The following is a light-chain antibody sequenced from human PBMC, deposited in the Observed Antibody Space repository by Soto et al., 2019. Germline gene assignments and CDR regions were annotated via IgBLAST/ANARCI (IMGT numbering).Light chain of an antibody. CDR1: QSVLYSSNNKNY. V-gene: IGKV4-1*01. J-gene: IGKJ1*01. CDR2: WAS. CDR3: QQYYSTPPWT. Sequence: DIVMTQSPDSLAVSLGERATINCKSSQSVLYSSNNKNYLAWYQQKPGQPPKLLLYWASTRESGRPDRFSGSGSWTDFTLTISSLQVEDVAVYYCQQYYSTPPWTFGQGTKVEIK.